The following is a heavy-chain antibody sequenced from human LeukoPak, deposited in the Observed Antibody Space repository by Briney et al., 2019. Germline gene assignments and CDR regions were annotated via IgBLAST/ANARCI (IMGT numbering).Heavy chain of an antibody. J-gene: IGHJ4*02. Sequence: ASVKVSCKASGYTFSNYDINWVRQATGQGLEWMAWMSPKSGSTGYAQKFEDRVTMTTNTSISTAYMELSGLRSEDTAIYYCARSPEYCTETTCYSGYYFDSWGRGTLVTVSS. D-gene: IGHD2-2*02. V-gene: IGHV1-8*01. CDR1: GYTFSNYD. CDR2: MSPKSGST. CDR3: ARSPEYCTETTCYSGYYFDS.